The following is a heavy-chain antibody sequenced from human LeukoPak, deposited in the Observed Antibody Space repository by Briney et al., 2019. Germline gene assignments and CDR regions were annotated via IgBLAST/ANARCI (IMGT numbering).Heavy chain of an antibody. J-gene: IGHJ4*02. D-gene: IGHD2-2*01. CDR3: ARITSWTPDY. CDR2: INHSGST. V-gene: IGHV4-34*01. CDR1: GGPFSGYY. Sequence: SETLSLTCAVYGGPFSGYYWSWIRQPPGKGLEWIGEINHSGSTNYNPSLKSRVTISVDTSKNQFSLKLSSVTAADTAVYYCARITSWTPDYWGQGTLVTVSS.